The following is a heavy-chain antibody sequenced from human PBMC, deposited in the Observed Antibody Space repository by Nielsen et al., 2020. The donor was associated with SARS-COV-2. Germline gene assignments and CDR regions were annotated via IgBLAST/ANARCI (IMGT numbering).Heavy chain of an antibody. J-gene: IGHJ4*02. CDR3: ATSWYHYPTSGWTPHVVH. D-gene: IGHD3-10*01. CDR2: IDYRGST. V-gene: IGHV4-31*03. Sequence: SETLSLTCTVSGESINSEGYYWSWIRQNPGKGLEWIGYIDYRGSTYYNTSLRSRASISVDTSKNQFSLRLISVTAADTAVYYCATSWYHYPTSGWTPHVVHWGQGTLVTVSS. CDR1: GESINSEGYY.